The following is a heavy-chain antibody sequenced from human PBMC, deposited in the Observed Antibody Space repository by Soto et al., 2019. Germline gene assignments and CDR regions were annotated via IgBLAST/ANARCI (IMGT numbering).Heavy chain of an antibody. Sequence: SVKVSCTASIGTTGSYAISWVRQATGQGLEWMGGIIPIPGTANDAQKFQGRVRSAADESTSTAYRELSSLRSEDTAVYYCARSQGSSTSLEIYYYYYYGMDVWGQGTTVTVSS. CDR2: IIPIPGTA. D-gene: IGHD2-2*01. V-gene: IGHV1-69*13. CDR1: IGTTGSYA. CDR3: ARSQGSSTSLEIYYYYYYGMDV. J-gene: IGHJ6*02.